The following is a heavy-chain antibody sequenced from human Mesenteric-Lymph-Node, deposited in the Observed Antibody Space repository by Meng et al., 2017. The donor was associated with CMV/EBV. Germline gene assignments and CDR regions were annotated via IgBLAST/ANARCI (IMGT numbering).Heavy chain of an antibody. Sequence: SLKISCAASGFRFNDYAMQWVRQVPGKGLEWVSGITWNSGSTGYADSVKGRFTISRDNAKNSLFLQMNNLRAEDTALYYCAKDLRDYYDSSGAFDCWGQGTLVTVSS. CDR1: GFRFNDYA. D-gene: IGHD3-22*01. J-gene: IGHJ4*02. CDR2: ITWNSGST. V-gene: IGHV3-9*01. CDR3: AKDLRDYYDSSGAFDC.